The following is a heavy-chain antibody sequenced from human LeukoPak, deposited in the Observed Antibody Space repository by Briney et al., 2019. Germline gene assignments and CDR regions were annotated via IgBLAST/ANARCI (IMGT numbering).Heavy chain of an antibody. D-gene: IGHD3-3*01. V-gene: IGHV1-2*06. CDR2: INPNRVGT. Sequence: ASVKVSRKASGYTFTGYYMHWVRQAPGQGLEWMGRINPNRVGTNYAQKFQSRETMTRHTFISTAYMELSRLRSDDAAVYYCARDLRAISASLWGQGTLVTVSS. J-gene: IGHJ4*02. CDR3: ARDLRAISASL. CDR1: GYTFTGYY.